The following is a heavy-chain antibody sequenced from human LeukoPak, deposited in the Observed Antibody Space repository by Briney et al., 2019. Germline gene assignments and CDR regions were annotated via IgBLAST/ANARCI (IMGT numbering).Heavy chain of an antibody. CDR1: GFTFSSYN. CDR3: AREGGSVRYRYYYYMDV. V-gene: IGHV3-21*06. CDR2: TTSSSSYI. Sequence: PGGSLRLSGAASGFTFSSYNMNWVRQAPGKGLEWVSSTTSSSSYIYYADSVKGRFTISRDNAKNSLYLQMNSLTAEDTAVYYCAREGGSVRYRYYYYMDVWGKGTTVTISS. D-gene: IGHD6-19*01. J-gene: IGHJ6*03.